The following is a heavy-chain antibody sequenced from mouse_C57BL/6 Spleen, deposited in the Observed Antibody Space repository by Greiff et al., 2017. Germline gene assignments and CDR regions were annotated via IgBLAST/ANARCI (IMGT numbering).Heavy chain of an antibody. CDR3: ARRDYYGSREGYFDV. CDR2: INPYNGDT. V-gene: IGHV1-20*01. J-gene: IGHJ1*03. CDR1: GYSFTGYF. D-gene: IGHD1-1*01. Sequence: VHVKQSGPELVKPGDSVKISCKASGYSFTGYFMNWVMQSHGKSLEWIGRINPYNGDTFYNQKFKGKATLTVDKSSSTAHMELRSLTSEDSAVYYCARRDYYGSREGYFDVWGTGTTVTVSS.